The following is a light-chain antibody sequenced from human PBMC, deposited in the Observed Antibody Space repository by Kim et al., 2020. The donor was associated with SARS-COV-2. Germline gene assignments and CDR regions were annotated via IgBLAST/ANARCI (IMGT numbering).Light chain of an antibody. CDR1: SSDVGGYNY. CDR2: DVS. CDR3: SSYTSSSTLVV. Sequence: QSALTQPASVSGSPGQSITISCTGTSSDVGGYNYVSWYQQHPGKAPKLIIYDVSNRPSGVSNRFSGSKSGNTASLPISGLQAEDEADYYCSSYTSSSTLVVFGGGTQLTVL. J-gene: IGLJ2*01. V-gene: IGLV2-14*03.